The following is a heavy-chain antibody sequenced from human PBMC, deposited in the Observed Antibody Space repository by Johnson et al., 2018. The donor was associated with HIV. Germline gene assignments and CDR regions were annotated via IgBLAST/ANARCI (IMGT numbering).Heavy chain of an antibody. CDR3: TTDPIVAAGHDAFDI. CDR2: IKRKTDGGTS. D-gene: IGHD6-13*01. Sequence: MLLVESGGGLVRPGRSLRLSCAASGFTFTNAWMNWVRQAPGKGLECVGRIKRKTDGGTSDYAAPVKGRFTISRDDSKNTLYLQMHSLNTEDTAVYYCTTDPIVAAGHDAFDIWGQGTMVTVSS. CDR1: GFTFTNAW. J-gene: IGHJ3*02. V-gene: IGHV3-15*01.